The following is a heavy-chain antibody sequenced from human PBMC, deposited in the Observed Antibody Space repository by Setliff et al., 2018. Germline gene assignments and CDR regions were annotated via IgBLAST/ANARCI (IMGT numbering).Heavy chain of an antibody. Sequence: PSETLSLTCTVSGYSISSGYIWGWIRQPPGKGLEWVGNIGHTGSINYNPSLKSRLTISRDTSKNQVSMKLNSVTATDTAVYYCASDLGHGGDSYYWGQGILVTVSS. CDR2: IGHTGSI. J-gene: IGHJ4*02. D-gene: IGHD2-21*02. V-gene: IGHV4-38-2*02. CDR1: GYSISSGYI. CDR3: ASDLGHGGDSYY.